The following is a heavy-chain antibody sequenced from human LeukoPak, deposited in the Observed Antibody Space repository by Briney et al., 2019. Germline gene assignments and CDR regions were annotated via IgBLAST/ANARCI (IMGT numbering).Heavy chain of an antibody. V-gene: IGHV4-59*08. CDR3: ARHHPSKLDAFDI. CDR1: GGSISSYY. Sequence: SETLSLTCTVSGGSISSYYWSWLRQPPGKGLEWIGYIYYSGSTNYNPSLKSRVTISVDTSKNQFSLKLSSVTAADTAVYYCARHHPSKLDAFDIWGQGTMVTVSS. J-gene: IGHJ3*02. CDR2: IYYSGST.